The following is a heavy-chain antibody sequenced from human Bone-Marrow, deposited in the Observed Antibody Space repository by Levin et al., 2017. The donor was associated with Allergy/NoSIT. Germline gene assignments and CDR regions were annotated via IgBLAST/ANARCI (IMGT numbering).Heavy chain of an antibody. D-gene: IGHD3-22*01. CDR3: ARDPARGYYDSSGYSGDH. CDR2: ITSSGDST. J-gene: IGHJ4*02. Sequence: GESLKISCAASGFTFRHYTMNWVRQAPGKGLEWVSCITSSGDSTYYADSVKGRFTISRDNAKYSLYLQLNRLRDEDTAMYYCARDPARGYYDSSGYSGDHWGQGTLVTVSS. V-gene: IGHV3-48*02. CDR1: GFTFRHYT.